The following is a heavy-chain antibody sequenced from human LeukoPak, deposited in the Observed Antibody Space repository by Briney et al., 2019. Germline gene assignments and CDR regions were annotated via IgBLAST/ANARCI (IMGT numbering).Heavy chain of an antibody. D-gene: IGHD5-18*01. CDR3: AKDPYSYGLYYFDY. CDR2: ISGSGGST. V-gene: IGHV3-23*01. J-gene: IGHJ4*02. Sequence: GGSLRLSCAASGFTFSSYWMSWVRQAPGKGLEWVSAISGSGGSTYYADSVKGRFTISRDNSKNTLYLQMNSLRAEDTAVYYCAKDPYSYGLYYFDYWGQGTLVTVSS. CDR1: GFTFSSYW.